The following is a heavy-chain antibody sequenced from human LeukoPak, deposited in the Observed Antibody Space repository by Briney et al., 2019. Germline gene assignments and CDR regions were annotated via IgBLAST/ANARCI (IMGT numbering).Heavy chain of an antibody. Sequence: GASVKVSCKASGYTFTSYGISWVRQAPGQGLEWMGWMNPNSGNTGYAQKFQGRVSMTRNTSTSTAYMELSSLRSEDTAVYYCARDYGGNSGWFDPWGQGTLVTVSS. CDR3: ARDYGGNSGWFDP. CDR2: MNPNSGNT. CDR1: GYTFTSYG. V-gene: IGHV1-8*02. J-gene: IGHJ5*02. D-gene: IGHD4-23*01.